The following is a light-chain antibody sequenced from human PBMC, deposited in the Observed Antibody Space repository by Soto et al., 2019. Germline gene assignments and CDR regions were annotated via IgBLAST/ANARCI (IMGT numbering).Light chain of an antibody. CDR3: SSFTSSTTRV. J-gene: IGLJ1*01. CDR2: EVS. CDR1: SSDVGGYKY. V-gene: IGLV2-14*01. Sequence: QSALTQPASVSGSPGQSITISCTGTSSDVGGYKYVSWYQQHPGKAPKLMIYEVSNRPSGVSNRFSGSKSGSTAYLTISGLQAEDEAEYYCSSFTSSTTRVFGTGTKLTV.